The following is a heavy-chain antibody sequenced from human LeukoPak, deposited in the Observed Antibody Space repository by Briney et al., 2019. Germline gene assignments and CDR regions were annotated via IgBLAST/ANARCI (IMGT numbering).Heavy chain of an antibody. Sequence: GGSLRLSCAASGFTFSSHAMSWVRQAPGKGLEWVPTITGSGGTTYYADSVKGRFTISRDNSESTLYLQMNTLRAEDTALYYCAKRGYYYESSGYYYFDYWGQGSLVTVSS. V-gene: IGHV3-23*01. CDR2: ITGSGGTT. CDR1: GFTFSSHA. J-gene: IGHJ4*02. D-gene: IGHD3-22*01. CDR3: AKRGYYYESSGYYYFDY.